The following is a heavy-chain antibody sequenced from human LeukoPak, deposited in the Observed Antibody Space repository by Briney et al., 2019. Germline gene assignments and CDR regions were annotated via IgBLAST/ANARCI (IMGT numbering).Heavy chain of an antibody. V-gene: IGHV3-33*01. CDR2: IWYDENNK. CDR1: GFTFSSYG. Sequence: GRSLRLSCAAYGFTFSSYGMRWVRQAPGKGLEWVAVIWYDENNKYYAYSVKGRFTISRDNSKNTLYLQMNSLRSEDTAVYYCARDVADAFDIWGQGTMVTVSS. D-gene: IGHD2-15*01. J-gene: IGHJ3*02. CDR3: ARDVADAFDI.